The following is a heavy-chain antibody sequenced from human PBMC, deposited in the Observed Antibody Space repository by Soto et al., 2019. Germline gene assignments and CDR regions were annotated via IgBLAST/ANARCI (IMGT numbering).Heavy chain of an antibody. CDR3: ARGGYYDSSGYKTYGMDV. CDR2: ISAYNGNT. V-gene: IGHV1-18*01. J-gene: IGHJ6*02. CDR1: GYTFTSYG. Sequence: VLVKVSFNASGYTFTSYGIIWVRQAPGQGLEWMGWISAYNGNTNYAQKLQGRVTMTTDTSTSTAYMELRSLRSDDTAVYYCARGGYYDSSGYKTYGMDVWGQGTKVTV. D-gene: IGHD3-22*01.